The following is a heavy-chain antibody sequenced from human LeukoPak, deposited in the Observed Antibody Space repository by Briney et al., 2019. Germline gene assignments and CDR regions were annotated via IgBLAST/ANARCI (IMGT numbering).Heavy chain of an antibody. Sequence: SETLSLTCTVSGYSISSGYYWGWIRQPPGKGLEWIGSIYHSGSTYYNPSLKSRVTISVDTSKNQFSLKLSSVTAADTAVYYCARHYYDILTGFFYWGQGTLVTVSS. V-gene: IGHV4-38-2*02. CDR3: ARHYYDILTGFFY. CDR1: GYSISSGYY. J-gene: IGHJ4*02. D-gene: IGHD3-9*01. CDR2: IYHSGST.